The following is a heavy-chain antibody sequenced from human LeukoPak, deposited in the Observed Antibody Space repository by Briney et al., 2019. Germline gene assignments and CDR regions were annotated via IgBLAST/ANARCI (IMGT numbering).Heavy chain of an antibody. J-gene: IGHJ4*02. D-gene: IGHD2-2*01. CDR2: IYYSGST. CDR1: GGSISSYY. CDR3: ARGAYCTSINCYGFDY. V-gene: IGHV4-59*12. Sequence: ASETLSLTCTVSGGSISSYYWSWIRQPPGKGLEWIGYIYYSGSTNYNPSLKSRVTISVDTSKNQFSLKLASVTAADTAVYYCARGAYCTSINCYGFDYWGQGTQVTASS.